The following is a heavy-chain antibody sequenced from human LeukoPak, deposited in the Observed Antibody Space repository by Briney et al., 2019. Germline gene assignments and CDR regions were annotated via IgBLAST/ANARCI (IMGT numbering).Heavy chain of an antibody. Sequence: SETLSLTCTVSGGSISSSSYYWGWIRQPPGKGLEWIGSIYYSGSTYYNPSLKSRVTISVDTSKNQFSLKLSSVTAADTAVYYCARLREVAILDYWGQGTLVTVSS. CDR3: ARLREVAILDY. D-gene: IGHD3-9*01. J-gene: IGHJ4*02. CDR1: GGSISSSSYY. CDR2: IYYSGST. V-gene: IGHV4-39*07.